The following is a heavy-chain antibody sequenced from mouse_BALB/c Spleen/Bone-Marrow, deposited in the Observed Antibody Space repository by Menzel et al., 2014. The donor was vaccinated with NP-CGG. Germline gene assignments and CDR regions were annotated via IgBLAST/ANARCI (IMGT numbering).Heavy chain of an antibody. J-gene: IGHJ3*01. CDR2: IWSAGST. CDR3: ARRDGYLFAY. Sequence: QVQLKESGPGLVQPSQSLSITYTVSGFFLTSYGVHWVRQSPGKGLEWLGVIWSAGSTDYNAAFISRLNISKDNFKSQIFFKMNSLQPNDTAIYFCARRDGYLFAYWGQGTLVPVSA. V-gene: IGHV2-2*02. D-gene: IGHD2-3*01. CDR1: GFFLTSYG.